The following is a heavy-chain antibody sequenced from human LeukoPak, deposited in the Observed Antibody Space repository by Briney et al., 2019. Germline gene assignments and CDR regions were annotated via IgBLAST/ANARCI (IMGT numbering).Heavy chain of an antibody. CDR2: VYWNDHK. Sequence: ESGPTLVRPTQTLTLTCTFSGFSLSASEVGVGWIRQPPGKALEWLALVYWNDHKRYSPSRQSRLTITKDTCKNQVVLTLSNMDPVDKATYYCARSNPNWGSGWYFDLWGRGTLVTVSS. J-gene: IGHJ2*01. CDR1: GFSLSASEVG. CDR3: ARSNPNWGSGWYFDL. V-gene: IGHV2-5*01. D-gene: IGHD7-27*01.